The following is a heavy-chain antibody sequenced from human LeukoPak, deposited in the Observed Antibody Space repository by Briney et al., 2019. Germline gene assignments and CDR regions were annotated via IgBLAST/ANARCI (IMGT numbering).Heavy chain of an antibody. J-gene: IGHJ4*02. CDR3: VSFYEAY. D-gene: IGHD2/OR15-2a*01. Sequence: GGSLRLSCAASGFAFSSYAISWVRQAPGKGLEWVSSISGSGGSTYYADSVKGRFTISKDNAKNTVYLQMNNLRAEDTAVYYCVSFYEAYWGRGTLVTVSS. CDR2: ISGSGGST. CDR1: GFAFSSYA. V-gene: IGHV3-23*01.